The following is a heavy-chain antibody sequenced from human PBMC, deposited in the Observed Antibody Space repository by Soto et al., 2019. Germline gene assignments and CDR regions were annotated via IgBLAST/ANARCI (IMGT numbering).Heavy chain of an antibody. CDR3: AKGEAGGTAMVTNYYYYGMDV. CDR1: GFTFSSYG. Sequence: QVQLVESGGGVVQPGRSLRLSCAASGFTFSSYGMHWVRQAPGKGLEWVAVISYVGSNKYYADSVKGRFTISRDNSKNTLYLQMNSLRAEDTAVYYCAKGEAGGTAMVTNYYYYGMDVWGQGTTVTVSS. V-gene: IGHV3-30*18. J-gene: IGHJ6*02. D-gene: IGHD5-18*01. CDR2: ISYVGSNK.